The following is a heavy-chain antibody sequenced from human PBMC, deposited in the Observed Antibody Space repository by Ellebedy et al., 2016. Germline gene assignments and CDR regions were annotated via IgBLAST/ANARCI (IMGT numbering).Heavy chain of an antibody. V-gene: IGHV7-4-1*02. CDR3: ARVGSYGYLSGFDY. D-gene: IGHD5-18*01. CDR2: INTNTGNP. CDR1: GYTFTSYA. J-gene: IGHJ4*02. Sequence: ASVKVSCKASGYTFTSYAMNWVRQALGQGLEYMGWINTNTGNPTYAQGFTGRFVFSLDTSVSTAYLQISSLKAEDTAVYYCARVGSYGYLSGFDYWGQGTLVPVSS.